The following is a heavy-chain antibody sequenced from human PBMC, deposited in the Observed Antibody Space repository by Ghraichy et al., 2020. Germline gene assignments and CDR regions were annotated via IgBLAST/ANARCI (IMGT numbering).Heavy chain of an antibody. CDR1: GYTFTSYG. D-gene: IGHD3-3*01. V-gene: IGHV1-18*01. Sequence: ASVKVSCKASGYTFTSYGISWVRQAPGQGLEWMGWISAYNGNTNYAQKLQGRVTMTTDTSTSTAYMELRSLRSDDTAVYYCARSRGLTIFGVVINPNRRYYYMDVWGKGTTVTVSS. J-gene: IGHJ6*03. CDR3: ARSRGLTIFGVVINPNRRYYYMDV. CDR2: ISAYNGNT.